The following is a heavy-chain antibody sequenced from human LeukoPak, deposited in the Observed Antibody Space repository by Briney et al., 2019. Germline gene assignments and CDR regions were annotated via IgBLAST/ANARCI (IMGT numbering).Heavy chain of an antibody. CDR3: AREGIRYYDSSGYYLYYYMDV. CDR1: GGSFSGYY. J-gene: IGHJ6*03. D-gene: IGHD3-22*01. CDR2: INHSGST. Sequence: SETLSLTCAVYGGSFSGYYWSWIRQPPGKGLEWIGEINHSGSTNYNPSLKSRVTISVDTSKNQFSLKLSSVTAADTAVYYCAREGIRYYDSSGYYLYYYMDVWGKGTTVTISS. V-gene: IGHV4-34*01.